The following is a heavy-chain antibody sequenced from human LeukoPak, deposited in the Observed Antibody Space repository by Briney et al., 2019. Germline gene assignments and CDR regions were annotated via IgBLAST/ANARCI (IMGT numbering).Heavy chain of an antibody. J-gene: IGHJ4*02. CDR2: ISGSGGST. V-gene: IGHV3-23*01. CDR1: GFTFSSYA. Sequence: PGGSPRLSCAASGFTFSSYAMSWVRQAPGKGLEWVSAISGSGGSTYYADSVKGRFTISRDNSKNKLYLQMSSLRAEDTAVYYCSSLYYYDSSGYTIFDYWGQGTLVTVSS. D-gene: IGHD3-22*01. CDR3: SSLYYYDSSGYTIFDY.